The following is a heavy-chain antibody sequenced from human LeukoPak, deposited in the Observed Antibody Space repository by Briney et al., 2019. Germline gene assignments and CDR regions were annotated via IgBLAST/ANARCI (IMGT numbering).Heavy chain of an antibody. CDR3: ARRSTLPAAINGDPTAYYMDV. CDR2: IYYSGST. J-gene: IGHJ6*03. Sequence: PSETLSLTCTVSGGSISSSSYYWGWIRQPPGKGLEWIGSIYYSGSTYYNPSLKSRVTISVDTSKNQFSLKLSSVTAADTAVYYCARRSTLPAAINGDPTAYYMDVWGKGTTVTVSS. CDR1: GGSISSSSYY. V-gene: IGHV4-39*07. D-gene: IGHD2-2*02.